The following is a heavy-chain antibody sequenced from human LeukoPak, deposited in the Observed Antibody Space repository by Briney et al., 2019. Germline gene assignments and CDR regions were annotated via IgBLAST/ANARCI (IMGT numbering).Heavy chain of an antibody. CDR2: INTNTGNP. Sequence: ASLKDSCKGSGYTFTSYAMNWVRQAPGQGLEWMGWINTNTGNPTYAQGFTGRFVFSLDPSVSTEYLQISSLKAEDTAVYYCARDPRRLPGKSGYYNPYYYYYMDVWGKGTTVTVSS. V-gene: IGHV7-4-1*02. J-gene: IGHJ6*03. D-gene: IGHD3-3*01. CDR1: GYTFTSYA. CDR3: ARDPRRLPGKSGYYNPYYYYYMDV.